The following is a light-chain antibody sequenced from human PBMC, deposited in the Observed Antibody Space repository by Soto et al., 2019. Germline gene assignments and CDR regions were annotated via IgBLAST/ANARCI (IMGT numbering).Light chain of an antibody. V-gene: IGKV1-6*01. J-gene: IGKJ4*01. CDR1: QGIGND. Sequence: IEMAKTLYSRCASIRERDTITCRASQGIGNDLGWYQQKPGKAPKLLIYAASNLQSGVPSRFSGGGSGTDVTLTICCLQPEDVASYYCLEDSNYPLSFCGGTKV. CDR2: AAS. CDR3: LEDSNYPLS.